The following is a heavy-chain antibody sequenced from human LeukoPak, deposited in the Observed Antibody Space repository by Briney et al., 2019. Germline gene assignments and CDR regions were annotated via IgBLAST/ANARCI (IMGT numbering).Heavy chain of an antibody. CDR2: IKHSGRN. V-gene: IGHV4-34*01. CDR1: GRSFSGYY. Sequence: SEPLSLTCAVYGRSFSGYYSSWIRQPPGRGGEWIGEIKHSGRNKYNPSLESRVSISVCTSNNQCYLKLSSVTDADTGVYFCARGEFHGDYFLPCHLGGQGTGLRVPS. D-gene: IGHD4-17*01. J-gene: IGHJ4*02. CDR3: ARGEFHGDYFLPCHL.